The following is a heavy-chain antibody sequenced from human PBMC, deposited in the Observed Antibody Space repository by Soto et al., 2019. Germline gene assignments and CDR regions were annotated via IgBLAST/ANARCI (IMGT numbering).Heavy chain of an antibody. D-gene: IGHD6-13*01. V-gene: IGHV4-30-4*01. CDR2: IYYSGST. J-gene: IGHJ4*02. CDR1: GGSISSGDYY. CDR3: ARKIAAAGTGFDY. Sequence: SETLSLTCTVSGGSISSGDYYWSWIRQPPGKGLEWIGYIYYSGSTYYNPSLKSRVTISVDTSKNQFSLKLSSVTAADTAVYYCARKIAAAGTGFDYWGQGTLVTVSS.